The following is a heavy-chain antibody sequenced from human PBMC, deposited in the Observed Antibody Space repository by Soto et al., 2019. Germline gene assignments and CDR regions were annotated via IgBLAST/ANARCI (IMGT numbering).Heavy chain of an antibody. Sequence: ASVKVSCKVSGYTLTELSIHWVRQAPGEGLEWMGGFDLENGETIYAQRFQGRVTMTEESSADTPYMELSSLRSEDTAAYYCAIEVRRSNQLDHWGQGTMVTVSS. CDR2: FDLENGET. J-gene: IGHJ5*02. V-gene: IGHV1-24*01. CDR1: GYTLTELS. D-gene: IGHD3-10*01. CDR3: AIEVRRSNQLDH.